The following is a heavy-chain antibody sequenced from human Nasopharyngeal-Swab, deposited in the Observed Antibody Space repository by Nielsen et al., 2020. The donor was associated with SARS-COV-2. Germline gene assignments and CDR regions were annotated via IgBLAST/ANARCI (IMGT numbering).Heavy chain of an antibody. D-gene: IGHD1-1*01. CDR2: ISSNNDTK. CDR1: GFTFSSYA. Sequence: GGSLRLSCAASGFTFSSYAMHWVRQAPGKGLEWVSCISSNNDTKYYADSVKGRFTISRDNAKNSLYLQMNSLRHEDTAVYYCASGTYDNTPGWGQGTLVTVSS. J-gene: IGHJ4*02. CDR3: ASGTYDNTPG. V-gene: IGHV3-48*02.